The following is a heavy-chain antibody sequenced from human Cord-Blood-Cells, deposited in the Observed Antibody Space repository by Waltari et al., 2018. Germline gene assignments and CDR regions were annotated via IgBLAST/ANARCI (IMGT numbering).Heavy chain of an antibody. J-gene: IGHJ4*02. CDR3: AAGKNDFWSGYYFDY. V-gene: IGHV1-58*01. D-gene: IGHD3-3*01. CDR1: GFTFTSSA. CDR2: IVVGSGNT. Sequence: QMQLVQSGPEVKKPGTSVKVSCKASGFTFTSSAVQWVRQARGQRLEWIGWIVVGSGNTNYAQKFQERVTITRDMSTSTAYMELSSLRSEDTAVYYCAAGKNDFWSGYYFDYWGQGTLVTVSS.